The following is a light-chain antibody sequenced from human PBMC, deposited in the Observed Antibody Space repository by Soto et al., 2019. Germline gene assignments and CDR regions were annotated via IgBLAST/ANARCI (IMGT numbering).Light chain of an antibody. V-gene: IGKV2-30*01. J-gene: IGKJ1*01. CDR1: QSIVYSDGNAY. CDR2: RTS. Sequence: DVVMTQSPLSLPVTLGQPASISCRSSQSIVYSDGNAYLSWFQQRPGQPPRRLIYRTSNRDSGVPERFSGSGSGTDFTLTISRVEAEDVGVYYCMKGTVWPPTFGRGTKVEIK. CDR3: MKGTVWPPT.